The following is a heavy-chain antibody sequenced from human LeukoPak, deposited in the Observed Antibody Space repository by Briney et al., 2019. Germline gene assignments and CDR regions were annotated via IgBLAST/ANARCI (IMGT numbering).Heavy chain of an antibody. V-gene: IGHV3-23*01. CDR2: ISGSGGST. J-gene: IGHJ4*02. D-gene: IGHD2-2*01. CDR3: AKAKPKLVPAASALDY. CDR1: GFTFSSYA. Sequence: GGSLRLSCAASGFTFSSYAMSWVRQAPGKGLEWVSAISGSGGSTYYADSVKGRFTISRDNSKNTLYLQMNSLRAEDTAVYYCAKAKPKLVPAASALDYWGQGTLVTVSS.